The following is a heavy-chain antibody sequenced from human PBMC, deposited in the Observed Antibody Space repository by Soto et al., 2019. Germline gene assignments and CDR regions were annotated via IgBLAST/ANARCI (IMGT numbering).Heavy chain of an antibody. Sequence: QLQLQESGSGLAKPSQTLSLTCAVSGGSISSGGYSWSWIRQPPGKGLEWIGYIYHTGSTYYNPSLKSRVTISVDRSKNQFSLKLSSVTAADTAVYYCARVPTPWGQGTLVTVSS. CDR2: IYHTGST. J-gene: IGHJ5*02. CDR3: ARVPTP. CDR1: GGSISSGGYS. V-gene: IGHV4-30-2*01.